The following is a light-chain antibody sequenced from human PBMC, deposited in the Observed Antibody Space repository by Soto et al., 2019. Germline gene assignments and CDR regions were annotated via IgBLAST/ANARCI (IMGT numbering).Light chain of an antibody. Sequence: EIVLTQSSATLSLSPGERATLSCRSSQSISSNFLAWYQQKHGQAPRLLIHGASNRATGIPDRFSGSGSGTDFTLTITRLEPEDFAVYYCQQYGGSPRTFGQGTKV. V-gene: IGKV3-20*01. J-gene: IGKJ1*01. CDR3: QQYGGSPRT. CDR1: QSISSNF. CDR2: GAS.